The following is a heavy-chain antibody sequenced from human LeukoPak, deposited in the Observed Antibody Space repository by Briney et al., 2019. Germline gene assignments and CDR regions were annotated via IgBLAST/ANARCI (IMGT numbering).Heavy chain of an antibody. D-gene: IGHD3-9*01. Sequence: SETLSLTCAVYGGSFSGYYWSWIRQPPGKGLEWIGEIYHSGSTNYNPSLKSRVTISVDKSKNQFSLKLSSVTAADTAVYYCARGVFDILTGYYPLDYWGQGTLVTVSS. CDR3: ARGVFDILTGYYPLDY. CDR1: GGSFSGYY. CDR2: IYHSGST. V-gene: IGHV4-34*01. J-gene: IGHJ4*02.